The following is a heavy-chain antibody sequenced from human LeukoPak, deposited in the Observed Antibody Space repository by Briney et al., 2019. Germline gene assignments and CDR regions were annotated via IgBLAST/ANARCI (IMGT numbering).Heavy chain of an antibody. CDR2: ISAGSSNT. J-gene: IGHJ4*02. CDR3: ARDAVQAGTPFYFDF. CDR1: GFILASYG. Sequence: PGGSLRLSCSASGFILASYGMNGVRQAPGKGLQWVSYISAGSSNTFYADSVQGRFTISRDDAANSLHLQMNSLRAEDTAVYYCARDAVQAGTPFYFDFWSQGALVTVSS. V-gene: IGHV3-48*01. D-gene: IGHD2-15*01.